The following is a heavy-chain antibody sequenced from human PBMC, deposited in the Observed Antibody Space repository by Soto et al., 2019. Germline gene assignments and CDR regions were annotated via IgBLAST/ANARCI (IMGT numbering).Heavy chain of an antibody. CDR3: ARDFWGQGMDV. D-gene: IGHD7-27*01. CDR2: ICGSSITI. J-gene: IGHJ6*02. V-gene: IGHV3-21*06. Sequence: QLVESGGGLVKSGGSLRLSCVASGFSFSSYCMNCVRQAPGKGLEWVASICGSSITINYAESVKGRFTSSRDNAKNSLFLELSSLRADDTAMYYCARDFWGQGMDVWGQGTTVTVSS. CDR1: GFSFSSYC.